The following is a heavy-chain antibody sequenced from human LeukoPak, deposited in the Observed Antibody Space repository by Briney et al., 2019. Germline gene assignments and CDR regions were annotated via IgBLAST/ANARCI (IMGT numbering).Heavy chain of an antibody. V-gene: IGHV5-51*01. CDR3: ARSMNRPYYYDSSGYYGDFDY. J-gene: IGHJ4*02. Sequence: GESLQISCKGSGYSFTSYWIGWVRQMPGKGLEWMGIIYPGDSDTRYSPSFQGQVTISADKSISTAYLQWSSLKASDTAMYYCARSMNRPYYYDSSGYYGDFDYWGQGTLVTVSS. CDR1: GYSFTSYW. CDR2: IYPGDSDT. D-gene: IGHD3-22*01.